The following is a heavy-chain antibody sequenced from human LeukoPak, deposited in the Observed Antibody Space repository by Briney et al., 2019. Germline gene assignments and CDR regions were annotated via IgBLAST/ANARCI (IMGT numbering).Heavy chain of an antibody. Sequence: SQTLSLTCTASGYSISSGYYWGWIRQPPGEGLEWIGSLSHSGNTYYNPSLKSRVTMSLDMSKNQFSLKMTSVTAADTAFYYCARVATNWFDPWGQGTLVTVSS. D-gene: IGHD2-15*01. J-gene: IGHJ5*02. CDR3: ARVATNWFDP. CDR1: GYSISSGYY. CDR2: LSHSGNT. V-gene: IGHV4-38-2*02.